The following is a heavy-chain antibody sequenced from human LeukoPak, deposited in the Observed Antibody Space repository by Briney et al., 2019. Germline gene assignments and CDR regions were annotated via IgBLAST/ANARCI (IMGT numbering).Heavy chain of an antibody. D-gene: IGHD6-13*01. V-gene: IGHV1-2*02. CDR1: GYTFTGYY. CDR3: ARDPGSSSWYRHNWFDP. Sequence: GASVKVSCKASGYTFTGYYMHWVRQAPGQGLEWMGWINPNSGGTNYAQKFQVRVTMTGDTSISTAYMELSRLRSDDTAVYYCARDPGSSSWYRHNWFDPWGQGTLVTVSS. CDR2: INPNSGGT. J-gene: IGHJ5*02.